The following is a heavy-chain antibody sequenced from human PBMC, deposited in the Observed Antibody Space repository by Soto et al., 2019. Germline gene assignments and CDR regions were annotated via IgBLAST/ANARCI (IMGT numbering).Heavy chain of an antibody. CDR2: INPSGGST. CDR1: GYTFTSYY. V-gene: IGHV1-46*01. CDR3: ARVRSDARGRHYFDY. J-gene: IGHJ4*02. Sequence: ASVKVSCKASGYTFTSYYMHWVRQAPGQGLEWMGIINPSGGSTSYAQKSQGRVTMTRDTSTSTVYMELSSLRSEDTAVYYCARVRSDARGRHYFDYWGQGTLVTVSS.